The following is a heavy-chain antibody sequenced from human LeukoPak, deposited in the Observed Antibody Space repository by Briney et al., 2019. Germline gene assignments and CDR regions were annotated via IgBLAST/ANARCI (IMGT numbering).Heavy chain of an antibody. J-gene: IGHJ3*02. CDR1: GFTFSTYS. D-gene: IGHD6-13*01. Sequence: GGSLRLSCAASGFTFSTYSMTWVRQAPGKGLEWVGRIKSKTDGGTRDYAAPVKGRFAISRDDSKNTLYLQMNSLKTEDTAVYFCTTDSSSWYNAFDIWGQGTMVTVSS. V-gene: IGHV3-15*01. CDR2: IKSKTDGGTR. CDR3: TTDSSSWYNAFDI.